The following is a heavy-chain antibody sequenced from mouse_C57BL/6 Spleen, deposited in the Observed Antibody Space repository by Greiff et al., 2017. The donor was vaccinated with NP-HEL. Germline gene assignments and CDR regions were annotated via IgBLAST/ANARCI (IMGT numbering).Heavy chain of an antibody. CDR1: GFTFSSYT. V-gene: IGHV5-9*01. J-gene: IGHJ2*01. CDR3: ARLLYDGYYFDY. D-gene: IGHD2-3*01. Sequence: EVKLQESGGGLVKPGGSLKLSCAASGFTFSSYTMSWVRQTPEKRLEWVATISGGGGNTYYPDSVKGRFTISRDNAKNTLYLQMSSLRSEDTALYYCARLLYDGYYFDYWGQGTTLTVSS. CDR2: ISGGGGNT.